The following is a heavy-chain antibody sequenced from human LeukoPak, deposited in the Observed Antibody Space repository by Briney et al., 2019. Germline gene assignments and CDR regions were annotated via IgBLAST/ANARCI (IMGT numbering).Heavy chain of an antibody. CDR1: GYIFTSFC. V-gene: IGHV5-51*04. CDR2: IKPGDSDT. CDR3: VTKEERRPFYS. J-gene: IGHJ4*02. Sequence: GESLQISSNASGYIFTSFCITWVRHMPRKGRECMGIIKPGDSDTRYSPSFQSHVTISVDKPTRTAFLQWSTLKTTDTAVYYCVTKEERRPFYSWGEGTLVTVSP.